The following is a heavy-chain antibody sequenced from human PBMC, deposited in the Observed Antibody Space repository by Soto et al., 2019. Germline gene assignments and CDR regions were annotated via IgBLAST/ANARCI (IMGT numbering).Heavy chain of an antibody. Sequence: XVXGACKASGSTFSSYTVSWVRQAPGQGLQWMXRIIPXLGIAKHSPKXXGRVTITXXESKSTAYMKLSSMTSEDTAVYYCTTEIREQPYWGQGTLVTVSS. V-gene: IGHV1-69*02. J-gene: IGHJ4*02. D-gene: IGHD6-13*01. CDR1: GSTFSSYT. CDR3: TTEIREQPY. CDR2: IIPXLGIA.